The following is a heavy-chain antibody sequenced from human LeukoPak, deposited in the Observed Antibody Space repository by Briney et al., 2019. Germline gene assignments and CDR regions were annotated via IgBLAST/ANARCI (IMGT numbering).Heavy chain of an antibody. Sequence: SETLSLTCTVSGYSISSGYYWGWIRQPPGKGLEWIGEINHSGSTNYNPSLKSRVTISVDTSKNQFSLKLSSVTAADTAVYYCARHRKYYYDSSGYLYFDYWGQGTLVTVSS. V-gene: IGHV4-38-2*02. CDR3: ARHRKYYYDSSGYLYFDY. J-gene: IGHJ4*02. CDR1: GYSISSGYY. D-gene: IGHD3-22*01. CDR2: INHSGST.